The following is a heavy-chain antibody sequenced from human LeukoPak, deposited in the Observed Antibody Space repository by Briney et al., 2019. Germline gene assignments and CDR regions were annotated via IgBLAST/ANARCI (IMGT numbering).Heavy chain of an antibody. D-gene: IGHD2/OR15-2a*01. V-gene: IGHV5-51*01. CDR3: ARQYKSETCKLGVDP. Sequence: GESLKISCKGSGYSFSTSWIAWVRQMPGKGLEWMGIIYPGDSDTRYSPSFQGQVTISVYKSISTAYLQWSSLKTSDTAMYYCARQYKSETCKLGVDPWGQGTLVTVSS. CDR2: IYPGDSDT. J-gene: IGHJ5*02. CDR1: GYSFSTSW.